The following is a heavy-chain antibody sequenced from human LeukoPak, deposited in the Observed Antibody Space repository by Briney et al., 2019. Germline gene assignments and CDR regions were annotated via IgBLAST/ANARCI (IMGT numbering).Heavy chain of an antibody. J-gene: IGHJ5*02. V-gene: IGHV4-59*08. D-gene: IGHD3-22*01. CDR2: IYYSGST. CDR1: GGSLSSYY. Sequence: SETLSLTCTVSGGSLSSYYWSWIRQPPGKGLEWIGYIYYSGSTNYNPSLKSRVTISVDTSKNQFSLKLSSVTAADTAVYYCARLTAYYDSSGYLAGNWFDPWGQGTLVTVSS. CDR3: ARLTAYYDSSGYLAGNWFDP.